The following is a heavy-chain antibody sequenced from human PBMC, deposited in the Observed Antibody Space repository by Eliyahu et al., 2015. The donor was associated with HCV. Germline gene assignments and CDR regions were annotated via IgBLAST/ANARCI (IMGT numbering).Heavy chain of an antibody. V-gene: IGHV3-48*03. D-gene: IGHD3-10*01. J-gene: IGHJ4*02. Sequence: EVQLVESGGGLVQPGGSLRLSCAAXGFTFSSYEMNWVRQAPGKGLGWVSYISSSGSTIYYADSVKGRFTISRDNAKNSLYLQMNSLRAEDTAVYYCARGGILLWFGEFIDYWGQGTLVTVSS. CDR1: GFTFSSYE. CDR2: ISSSGSTI. CDR3: ARGGILLWFGEFIDY.